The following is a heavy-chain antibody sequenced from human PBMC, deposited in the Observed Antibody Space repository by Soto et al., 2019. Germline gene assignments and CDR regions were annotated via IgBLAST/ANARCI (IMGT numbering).Heavy chain of an antibody. CDR3: ARMESFGSLNWFDP. Sequence: ASVKVSCKASGYTFTNNDVSWVRQATGQGLEWMGWMNPGSGDTGYAQKFQGRVTMTRDISIATAYMELNSLTSEDTAIYYCARMESFGSLNWFDPWGPGTLLTVS. CDR1: GYTFTNND. J-gene: IGHJ5*02. V-gene: IGHV1-8*02. D-gene: IGHD5-18*01. CDR2: MNPGSGDT.